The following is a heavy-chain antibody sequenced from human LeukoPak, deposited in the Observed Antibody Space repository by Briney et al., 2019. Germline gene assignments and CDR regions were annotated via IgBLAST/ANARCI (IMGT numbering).Heavy chain of an antibody. D-gene: IGHD6-13*01. CDR2: IYYSGST. CDR3: ARVIAAADCISP. CDR1: GGSISSGGYY. V-gene: IGHV4-31*03. J-gene: IGHJ5*02. Sequence: PSETLSLTCTVSGGSISSGGYYWSWIRQHPGKGLEWIGYIYYSGSTYYNPSLKSRVTISVDTSKNQFSLKLSSVTAADTAVYYCARVIAAADCISPWGQGTLVTVFS.